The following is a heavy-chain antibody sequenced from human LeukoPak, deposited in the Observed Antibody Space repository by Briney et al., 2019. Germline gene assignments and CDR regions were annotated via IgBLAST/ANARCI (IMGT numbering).Heavy chain of an antibody. Sequence: PGGSLRLSCAASGFTVSSNYMSWVRQAPGKGLEWVSVIYSGGRTYYADSVKGRFPISRDNAKNTLYLQMNSLRAEDTAVYYCARVSSNSYGDYYFDYWGQGTLVTVSS. D-gene: IGHD5-18*01. V-gene: IGHV3-53*01. CDR2: IYSGGRT. J-gene: IGHJ4*02. CDR3: ARVSSNSYGDYYFDY. CDR1: GFTVSSNY.